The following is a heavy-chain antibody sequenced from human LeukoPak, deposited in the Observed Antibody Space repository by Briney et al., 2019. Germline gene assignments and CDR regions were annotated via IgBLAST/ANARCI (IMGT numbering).Heavy chain of an antibody. J-gene: IGHJ5*02. CDR1: GGSFSGYY. CDR2: INHSGST. Sequence: SETLSLTCAVYGGSFSGYYWSWIRQPPGKGLEWIGEINHSGSTNYNPSLKSRVTISVDTSKNQFSLKLSSVTAADTAVYYCARAVVLPLQFFWTKTPNWFDPWGQGTLVTVSS. V-gene: IGHV4-34*01. D-gene: IGHD3/OR15-3a*01. CDR3: ARAVVLPLQFFWTKTPNWFDP.